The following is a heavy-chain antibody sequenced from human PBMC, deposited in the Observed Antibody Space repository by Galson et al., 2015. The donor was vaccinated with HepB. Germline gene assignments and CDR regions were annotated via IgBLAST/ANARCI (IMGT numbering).Heavy chain of an antibody. Sequence: SLRLSCAASGFTFSTYWMHWVRQVPGKGLVWVSRINTDGSSTSYADFVKGRFTISRDNAKNTLYLQMNSLRAEDTAVYYCASVTGTGRPFDYWGQGTLVTVSS. D-gene: IGHD1-14*01. CDR3: ASVTGTGRPFDY. J-gene: IGHJ4*02. CDR1: GFTFSTYW. V-gene: IGHV3-74*01. CDR2: INTDGSST.